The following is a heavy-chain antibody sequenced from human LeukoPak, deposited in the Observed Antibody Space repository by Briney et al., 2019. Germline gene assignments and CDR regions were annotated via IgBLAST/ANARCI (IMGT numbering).Heavy chain of an antibody. CDR1: GFTFSSYT. CDR2: ISTSSSYI. V-gene: IGHV3-21*01. CDR3: ARGDPIYDFWSGGDY. J-gene: IGHJ4*02. D-gene: IGHD3-3*01. Sequence: GGSLRLSCAASGFTFSSYTMNWVRQAPGKGLERVSSISTSSSYIYYADSVKGRFTISRDNARNLLSLQMNSLRAEDTAVYYCARGDPIYDFWSGGDYWGQGSLVTVSS.